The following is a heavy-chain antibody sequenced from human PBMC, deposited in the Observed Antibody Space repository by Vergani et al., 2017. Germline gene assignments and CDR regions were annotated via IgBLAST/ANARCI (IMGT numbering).Heavy chain of an antibody. V-gene: IGHV4-59*01. CDR2: IYYSGST. Sequence: QVQLQESGPGLVKPSETLSLTCTVSGVSNSSYYWSWIRLPPGKGLEWIGYIYYSGSTNYNPSLKSRVTISVDTSKNQFSLKLSSVTAADTAVYYCARVDILTGYSEYYFDYWGQGTLVTVSS. J-gene: IGHJ4*02. D-gene: IGHD3-9*01. CDR1: GVSNSSYY. CDR3: ARVDILTGYSEYYFDY.